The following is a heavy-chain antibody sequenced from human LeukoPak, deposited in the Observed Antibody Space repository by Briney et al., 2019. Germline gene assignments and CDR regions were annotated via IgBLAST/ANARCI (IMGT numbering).Heavy chain of an antibody. J-gene: IGHJ4*02. D-gene: IGHD2-2*01. CDR2: TYYRSKWYN. Sequence: SQTLSLTCAISGDSVSSNSAAWNWIRQSPSRGLEWLGRTYYRSKWYNDYAVSVKSRITINPDTSKNQFSLQLNSVTPEDTAVYYCAREICSSTSCYVRRFDYWGRGTLVTVSS. CDR1: GDSVSSNSAA. CDR3: AREICSSTSCYVRRFDY. V-gene: IGHV6-1*01.